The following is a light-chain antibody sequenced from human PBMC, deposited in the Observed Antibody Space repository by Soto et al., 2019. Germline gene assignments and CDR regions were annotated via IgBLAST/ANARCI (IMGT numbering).Light chain of an antibody. J-gene: IGLJ1*01. CDR3: QSYDSSLSGSYA. CDR2: ANN. Sequence: QPVLTQPPSVSGAPGQTVTISCTGTSSNIGARVDVHWYQHLPGLAPKLLIYANNIRPSGVPDRFSGSKSGSSAPLAISGLQAEDEGDYYCQSYDSSLSGSYAFGTGTKVTVL. CDR1: SSNIGARVD. V-gene: IGLV1-40*01.